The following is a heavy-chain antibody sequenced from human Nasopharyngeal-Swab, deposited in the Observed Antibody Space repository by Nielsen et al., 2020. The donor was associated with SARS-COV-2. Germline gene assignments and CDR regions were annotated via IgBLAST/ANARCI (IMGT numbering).Heavy chain of an antibody. D-gene: IGHD5-18*01. J-gene: IGHJ6*02. Sequence: GGSLRLSCAASGFTFSSYAMHWVRQATGKGLEWVSAIGTAGDTYYPGSVKGRFTISRENAKNYLYLQMNSLRAGDTAVYYCARSRTAMTSPYYYYGMDVWGQGTTVTVSS. CDR1: GFTFSSYA. CDR2: IGTAGDT. V-gene: IGHV3-13*01. CDR3: ARSRTAMTSPYYYYGMDV.